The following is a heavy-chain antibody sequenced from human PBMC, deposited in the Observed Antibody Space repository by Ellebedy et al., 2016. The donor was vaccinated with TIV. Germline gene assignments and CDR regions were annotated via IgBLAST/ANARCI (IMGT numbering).Heavy chain of an antibody. D-gene: IGHD3-22*01. V-gene: IGHV4-39*07. CDR2: IYYSGST. CDR1: GGSISSSSYY. CDR3: ARARGSGYYYDSSGYGRFYYYYGMDV. J-gene: IGHJ6*02. Sequence: ESLKISXTVSGGSISSSSYYWVWIRQPPGKGLEWIGSIYYSGSTNYNPSLKSRVTISVDTSKNQFSLKLSSVTAADTAVYYCARARGSGYYYDSSGYGRFYYYYGMDVWGQGTTVTVSS.